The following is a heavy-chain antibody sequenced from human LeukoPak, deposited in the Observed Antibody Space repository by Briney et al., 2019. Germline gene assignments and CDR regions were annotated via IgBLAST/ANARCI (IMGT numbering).Heavy chain of an antibody. J-gene: IGHJ4*02. CDR3: ARASNSSYCSSTSCFPSFDY. CDR1: GDSVSSNSAA. Sequence: SQTLSLTCAISGDSVSSNSAAWNWIRQSPSRRLEWLGRTYYRSKWYNDYAVSVKSRITINPDTSENQFSLQLNSVTPEDTAVYYCARASNSSYCSSTSCFPSFDYWGQGTLVTVSS. V-gene: IGHV6-1*01. CDR2: TYYRSKWYN. D-gene: IGHD2-2*01.